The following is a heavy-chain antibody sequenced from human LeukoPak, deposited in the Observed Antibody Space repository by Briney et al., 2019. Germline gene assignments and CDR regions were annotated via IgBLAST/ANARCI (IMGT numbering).Heavy chain of an antibody. J-gene: IGHJ4*02. CDR3: AREFRNYDILTGYPTSLFDY. CDR1: GGTFSGYA. D-gene: IGHD3-9*01. Sequence: ASVKVSCKASGGTFSGYAISWERHAPGQGLEWMGGIIPIFGTANYAQKFQGRVTITTDESTSTAYMELSSLRSEDTAVYYCAREFRNYDILTGYPTSLFDYWGQGTLVTVSS. V-gene: IGHV1-69*05. CDR2: IIPIFGTA.